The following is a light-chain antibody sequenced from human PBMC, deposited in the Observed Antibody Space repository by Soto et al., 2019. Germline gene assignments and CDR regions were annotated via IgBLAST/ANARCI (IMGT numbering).Light chain of an antibody. CDR3: QSYDTSLRGSV. J-gene: IGLJ3*02. CDR1: SSNIGAGYD. CDR2: GNS. Sequence: QSVLTQPPSVSGGPGQRVTISCTGSSSNIGAGYDVHWYQQLPGTAPKLLMFGNSNRPSGVPDRFSGSKSGTSASLAITGLQAEDEADYYCQSYDTSLRGSVFGGGTQLTVL. V-gene: IGLV1-40*01.